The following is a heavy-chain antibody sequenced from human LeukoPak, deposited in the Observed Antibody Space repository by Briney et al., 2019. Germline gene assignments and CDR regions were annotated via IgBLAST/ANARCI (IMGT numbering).Heavy chain of an antibody. V-gene: IGHV4-31*03. J-gene: IGHJ4*02. CDR1: GDSISNGVKY. Sequence: SETLSLTCTVSGDSISNGVKYWSWIRQHPGRGLEWIGYIYHSGRSYYNPSLKSRITMSVDTSKNQFSLNLSSVTAADTAVYYCARDQVECTGGTCQSRVGFDFWGREPWSPSRQ. CDR2: IYHSGRS. CDR3: ARDQVECTGGTCQSRVGFDF. D-gene: IGHD2-8*02.